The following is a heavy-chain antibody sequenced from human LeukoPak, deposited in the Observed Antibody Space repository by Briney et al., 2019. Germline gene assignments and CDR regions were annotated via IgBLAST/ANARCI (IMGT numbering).Heavy chain of an antibody. CDR2: MNPNSGNT. D-gene: IGHD3-22*01. J-gene: IGHJ3*02. CDR3: ARGDYYDSSGSLSGAFDI. Sequence: ASVKVSCKASGYTFTSYDINWVRQATGQGLERMGWMNPNSGNTGYAHKFQGRVTMTRNTSISTAYMALSSLRSEDTAMYYCARGDYYDSSGSLSGAFDIWGQGTMVTVSS. V-gene: IGHV1-8*01. CDR1: GYTFTSYD.